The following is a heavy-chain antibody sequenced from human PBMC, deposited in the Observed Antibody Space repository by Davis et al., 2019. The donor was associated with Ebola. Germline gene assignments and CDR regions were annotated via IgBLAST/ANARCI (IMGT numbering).Heavy chain of an antibody. CDR2: INYRGTT. D-gene: IGHD3-22*01. Sequence: MPSETLSLTCTVSGGSIFSPNYYWGWIRQPPGKGLEWIGTINYRGTTNYNPSLKATMSVDTSQNQFYLRLSSVTAADTAVYYCARDFGGYDSRGEGEYWGQGTLVTVSS. J-gene: IGHJ4*02. CDR1: GGSIFSPNYY. CDR3: ARDFGGYDSRGEGEY. V-gene: IGHV4-39*02.